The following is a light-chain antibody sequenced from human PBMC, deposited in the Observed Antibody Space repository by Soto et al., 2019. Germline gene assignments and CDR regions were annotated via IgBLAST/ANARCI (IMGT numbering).Light chain of an antibody. CDR1: QSFRGL. CDR2: DAY. V-gene: IGKV3-11*01. J-gene: IGKJ5*01. CDR3: QQRHMWPIT. Sequence: EVVLTQSPVNLSLSPGERATLSCRASQSFRGLLAWYQQKPGQAPRLLLYDAYNRATGIPPRFSGSGSGTDFTLTISSLEPEDSAVYYCQQRHMWPITFGQGTRLEMK.